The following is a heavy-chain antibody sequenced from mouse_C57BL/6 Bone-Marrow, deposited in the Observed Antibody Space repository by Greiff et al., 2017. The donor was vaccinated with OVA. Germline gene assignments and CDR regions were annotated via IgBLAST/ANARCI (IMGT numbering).Heavy chain of an antibody. CDR2: ISDGGSYT. CDR1: GFTFSSYA. J-gene: IGHJ4*01. V-gene: IGHV5-4*01. Sequence: EVQGVESGGGLVKPGGSLKLSCAASGFTFSSYAMSWVRQTPEKRLEWVATISDGGSYTYYPANVKGRFTISRDNAKNNLYLQMSHLTSEATTMYSCARYPHSSYAMYYWGQGTSVTVSS. D-gene: IGHD2-12*01. CDR3: ARYPHSSYAMYY.